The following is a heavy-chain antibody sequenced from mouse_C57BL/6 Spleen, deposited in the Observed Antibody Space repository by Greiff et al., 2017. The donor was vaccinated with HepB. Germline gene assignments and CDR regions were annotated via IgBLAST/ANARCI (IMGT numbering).Heavy chain of an antibody. J-gene: IGHJ3*01. CDR2: IHPNSGST. D-gene: IGHD1-1*01. CDR1: GYTFTSYW. Sequence: QVQLQQPGAELVKPGASVKLSCKASGYTFTSYWMHWVKQRPGQGLEWIGMIHPNSGSTNYNEKFKSKATLTVDKSSSTAYMQLSSLTSEDSAVYYCARDDYYGSSYMTWFAYWGQGTLVTVSA. V-gene: IGHV1-64*01. CDR3: ARDDYYGSSYMTWFAY.